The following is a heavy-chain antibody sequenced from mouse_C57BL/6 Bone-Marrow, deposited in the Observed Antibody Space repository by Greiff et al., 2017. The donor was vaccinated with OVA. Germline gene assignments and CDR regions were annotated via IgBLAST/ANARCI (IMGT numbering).Heavy chain of an antibody. J-gene: IGHJ1*03. CDR2: IDPSDSYT. V-gene: IGHV1-50*01. CDR1: GYTFTSYW. CDR3: ARGVDYYWYFDV. Sequence: QVQLQQPGAELVKPGASVKLSCKASGYTFTSYWMQWVKQRPGQGLEWIGDIDPSDSYTNYNQKFKGKATLTVDTSSSTAYMQLSILTSEDSAVYYCARGVDYYWYFDVWGTGTTVTVSS. D-gene: IGHD2-4*01.